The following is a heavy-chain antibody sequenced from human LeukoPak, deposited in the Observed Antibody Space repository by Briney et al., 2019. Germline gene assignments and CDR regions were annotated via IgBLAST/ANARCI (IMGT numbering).Heavy chain of an antibody. CDR2: ISSSSSYI. V-gene: IGHV3-21*01. D-gene: IGHD3-3*01. CDR3: ARGRSAEYYDFWSGYSRPKYYMDV. Sequence: GGSLRLSCAASGFTFSSYSMNWVRQAPGKGLEWVSSISSSSSYIYYADSVKGRFTISRDNAKNSLYLQMNSLRAEATAVYYCARGRSAEYYDFWSGYSRPKYYMDVWGKGTTVTVSS. J-gene: IGHJ6*03. CDR1: GFTFSSYS.